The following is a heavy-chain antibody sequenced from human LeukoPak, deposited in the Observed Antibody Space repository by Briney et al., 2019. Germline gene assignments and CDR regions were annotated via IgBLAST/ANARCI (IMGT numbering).Heavy chain of an antibody. D-gene: IGHD6-6*01. Sequence: ASVKVSCKASGDTFTSFGISWVRQAPGQGLEWMGWISAYNGNTNYPQKLQGRVTMTTDTSTSTAYMELSSLRSEDTAVYYCARWIATRHYGMDVWGQGTTVTVSS. CDR3: ARWIATRHYGMDV. CDR2: ISAYNGNT. V-gene: IGHV1-18*01. CDR1: GDTFTSFG. J-gene: IGHJ6*02.